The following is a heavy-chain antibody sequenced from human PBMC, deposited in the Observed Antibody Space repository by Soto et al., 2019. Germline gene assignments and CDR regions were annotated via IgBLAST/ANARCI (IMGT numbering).Heavy chain of an antibody. J-gene: IGHJ3*02. Sequence: GGSLRLSCEASGFTFSRVSMNWVRQVPGKGLEWVASISSGSTMYYADSVKGRFTISRDNAKNSLFLQMNSLRAEDTAVYYCAREGSGYYSDAFDIWGQGTMVTVSS. CDR1: GFTFSRVS. V-gene: IGHV3-21*01. CDR2: ISSGSTM. D-gene: IGHD3-22*01. CDR3: AREGSGYYSDAFDI.